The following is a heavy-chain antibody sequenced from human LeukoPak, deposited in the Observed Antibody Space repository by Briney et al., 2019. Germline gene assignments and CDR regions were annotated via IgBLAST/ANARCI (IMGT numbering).Heavy chain of an antibody. CDR2: ISGSGGST. Sequence: GGSLRLSCATSGLTFTNAWMSWFRQAPGKGLEWVSAISGSGGSTYYADSMKGRFTISRDNSKNTLYLQMNSLRAEDTAVYYCANTKGIVGATYFDYWGQGTLVTVSS. CDR3: ANTKGIVGATYFDY. V-gene: IGHV3-23*01. J-gene: IGHJ4*02. CDR1: GLTFTNAW. D-gene: IGHD1-26*01.